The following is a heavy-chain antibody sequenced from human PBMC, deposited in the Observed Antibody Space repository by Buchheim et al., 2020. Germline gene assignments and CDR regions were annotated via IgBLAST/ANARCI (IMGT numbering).Heavy chain of an antibody. V-gene: IGHV3-30*18. CDR2: ISYDGSNK. Sequence: QVQLVESGGGVVQPGRSLRLSCAASGFTFSSYGMHWVRQAPGKGLEWVAVISYDGSNKYYADSVKGRFTISRDNYKNKLYLEMNSLRAEDTAVYYCAKLYSSGWYSGDVWGQGTT. CDR3: AKLYSSGWYSGDV. CDR1: GFTFSSYG. J-gene: IGHJ6*02. D-gene: IGHD6-19*01.